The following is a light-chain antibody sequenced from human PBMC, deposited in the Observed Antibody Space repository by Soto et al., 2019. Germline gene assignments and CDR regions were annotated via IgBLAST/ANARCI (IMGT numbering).Light chain of an antibody. CDR1: SSDVGGYNY. J-gene: IGLJ2*01. CDR3: SSYTSSTRMV. V-gene: IGLV2-14*01. CDR2: EVS. Sequence: QSVLTQPASVSGSPGQSITISCTGTSSDVGGYNYVSWYQQRPGKAPKLMIYEVSNRPSGVSNRFSGSKSGNTASLTISGLQAEDEADYYCSSYTSSTRMVFGGGTKLTVL.